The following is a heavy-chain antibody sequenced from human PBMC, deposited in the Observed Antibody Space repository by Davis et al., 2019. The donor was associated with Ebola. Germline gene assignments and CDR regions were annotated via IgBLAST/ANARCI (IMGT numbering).Heavy chain of an antibody. CDR3: ATSAEWLHPLWE. Sequence: PGGSLRLSCAASGFTFSSYGMHWVRQAPGKGLEWVSLISSDGSDKYYADSVKGRFTISRDNSRSTIYLQMNSLRPEDTAVYYCATSAEWLHPLWEWGQGTLVTVSA. J-gene: IGHJ4*02. D-gene: IGHD5-24*01. CDR1: GFTFSSYG. CDR2: ISSDGSDK. V-gene: IGHV3-30*03.